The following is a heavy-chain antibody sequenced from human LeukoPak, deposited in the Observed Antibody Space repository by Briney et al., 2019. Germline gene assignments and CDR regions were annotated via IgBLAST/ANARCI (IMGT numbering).Heavy chain of an antibody. J-gene: IGHJ4*02. CDR3: ARDNCRRVTCVPLEH. V-gene: IGHV4-59*01. CDR1: GDSLKNYY. D-gene: IGHD2-15*01. Sequence: SETLSLTCTVSGDSLKNYYWTWIRQPPGKAPEWIGYIYNTATPVYNPSLASRVTISVDTSKKQFSLKLSSVTPADTAVYYCARDNCRRVTCVPLEHGGQGNLVTVSS. CDR2: IYNTATP.